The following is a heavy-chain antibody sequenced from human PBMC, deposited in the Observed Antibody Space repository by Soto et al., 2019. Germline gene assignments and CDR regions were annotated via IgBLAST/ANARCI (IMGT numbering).Heavy chain of an antibody. CDR1: GFTFSSYG. D-gene: IGHD2-21*02. J-gene: IGHJ4*02. Sequence: QVQLVESGGGVVQPGRSLRLSCAASGFTFSSYGMHWVPQAPGKGLEWVAVISYDGSNKYYADSVKGRFTISRDNSKNTLYLQMNSLRAEDTAVYYCAKDSRIVVVTAPYDYWGQGTLVTVSS. CDR3: AKDSRIVVVTAPYDY. V-gene: IGHV3-30*18. CDR2: ISYDGSNK.